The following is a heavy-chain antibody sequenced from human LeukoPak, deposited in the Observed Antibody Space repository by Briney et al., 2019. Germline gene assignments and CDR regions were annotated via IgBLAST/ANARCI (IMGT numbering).Heavy chain of an antibody. CDR2: ISSSGSAI. J-gene: IGHJ4*02. CDR3: ARESGRYRGPIDY. CDR1: GFTFSDYY. V-gene: IGHV3-11*04. Sequence: GGSLRLSCAASGFTFSDYYMSWVRPAPGKGLEWVAYISSSGSAIYYADSVKGRFTISRDNAKNSLYLQMNSLRAEDTAVYYCARESGRYRGPIDYWGQGALVTVSS. D-gene: IGHD6-19*01.